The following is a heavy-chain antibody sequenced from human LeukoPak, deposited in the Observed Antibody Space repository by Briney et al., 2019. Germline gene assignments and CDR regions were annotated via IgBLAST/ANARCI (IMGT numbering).Heavy chain of an antibody. J-gene: IGHJ4*02. CDR2: IGSSGSTT. D-gene: IGHD2-15*01. Sequence: GGSLRLSCAASGFIFSNYGMSWVRQAPGKGLEWVSAIGSSGSTTYYADSVKGRFTISRDNSKNTLYLQMNSLRAEDTAVYYCAKIVADLDYWGQGTLVTVSS. CDR3: AKIVADLDY. V-gene: IGHV3-23*01. CDR1: GFIFSNYG.